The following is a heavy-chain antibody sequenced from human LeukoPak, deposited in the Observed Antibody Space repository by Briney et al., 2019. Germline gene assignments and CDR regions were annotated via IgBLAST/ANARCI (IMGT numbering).Heavy chain of an antibody. V-gene: IGHV3-23*01. J-gene: IGHJ4*02. CDR1: GFTFSDSP. CDR2: ITGGGDST. Sequence: GGSLRLSCAASGFTFSDSPMTWVRQAPGKGLEWLSAITGGGDSTYYADSVKGRFTISRDDSKNTLYLQMNSLRAEDTAVYYCVKDLGRYRNNCFDYWGQGTLVTVSS. D-gene: IGHD1-26*01. CDR3: VKDLGRYRNNCFDY.